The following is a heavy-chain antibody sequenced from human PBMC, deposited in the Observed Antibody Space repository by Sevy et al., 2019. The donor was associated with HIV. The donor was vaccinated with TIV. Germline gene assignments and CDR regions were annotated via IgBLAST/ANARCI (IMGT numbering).Heavy chain of an antibody. Sequence: GGSLRLSCAASGFTFSSYGMHWVRQAPGKGLEWVAVISYDGSNKYYADSVKGRFTISRDNSKNTQYLQMNSLRAEDTAVYYCAKDFSREQLVLGYDYWGQGTLVTVSS. CDR1: GFTFSSYG. J-gene: IGHJ4*02. CDR2: ISYDGSNK. CDR3: AKDFSREQLVLGYDY. V-gene: IGHV3-30*18. D-gene: IGHD6-6*01.